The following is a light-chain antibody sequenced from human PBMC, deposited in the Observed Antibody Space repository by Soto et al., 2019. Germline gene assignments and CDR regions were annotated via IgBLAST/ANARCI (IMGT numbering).Light chain of an antibody. V-gene: IGLV2-14*01. CDR2: EVS. CDR1: SSDVGGYNY. CDR3: SSYTSSRTYV. Sequence: QSALTQPASVSGSPGQSITISCTGTSSDVGGYNYVSWYQQHPGKAPKLMIYEVSNRPSGVSNRFSGSKSGNTASLTISGLQAEDEADYCCSSYTSSRTYVFGTGTKLTVL. J-gene: IGLJ1*01.